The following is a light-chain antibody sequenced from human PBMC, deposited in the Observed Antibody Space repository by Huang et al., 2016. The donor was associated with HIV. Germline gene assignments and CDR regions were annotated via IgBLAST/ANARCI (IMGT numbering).Light chain of an antibody. CDR2: DAS. CDR1: QDISTY. Sequence: DIQMTQSPSSLSASVGDRVTITCQASQDISTYLNWYQQKPGKAPKLLIYDASSLGTGVPSRFSGSGSGTDFTFTISSLQPEDIATYYCQQYDNLPITFGGWTKVDIK. V-gene: IGKV1-33*01. CDR3: QQYDNLPIT. J-gene: IGKJ4*01.